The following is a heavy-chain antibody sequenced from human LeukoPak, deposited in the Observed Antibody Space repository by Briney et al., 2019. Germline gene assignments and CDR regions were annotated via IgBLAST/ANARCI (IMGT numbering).Heavy chain of an antibody. Sequence: SETLSLTCTVSGDSLISSYWSWVRQPAGKGLEWIWRIYTSGYTNYNPSLKGRVTMSVDTSKTQFSLKLSSVTDADTAVYYCARGAAAGTFMWGGPGIFDYWGQGTLVTVSS. CDR2: IYTSGYT. D-gene: IGHD6-13*01. CDR1: GDSLISSY. CDR3: ARGAAAGTFMWGGPGIFDY. V-gene: IGHV4-4*07. J-gene: IGHJ4*02.